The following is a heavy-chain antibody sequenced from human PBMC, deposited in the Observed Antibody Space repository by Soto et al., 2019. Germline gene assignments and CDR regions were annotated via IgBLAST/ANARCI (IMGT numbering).Heavy chain of an antibody. Sequence: QVQLVQSGAEVKKPGSSVKVSCKASGGTFSSYAISWVRQAPGQGLEWMGGIIPIFGTANYAQKFQGRVTFTGDESTSKAYMELSSLRSEDTDVYYCARDTPENEYGDYGASSGIYCYGMYVWGQGTTVTVSS. CDR3: ARDTPENEYGDYGASSGIYCYGMYV. CDR1: GGTFSSYA. D-gene: IGHD4-17*01. V-gene: IGHV1-69*01. J-gene: IGHJ6*02. CDR2: IIPIFGTA.